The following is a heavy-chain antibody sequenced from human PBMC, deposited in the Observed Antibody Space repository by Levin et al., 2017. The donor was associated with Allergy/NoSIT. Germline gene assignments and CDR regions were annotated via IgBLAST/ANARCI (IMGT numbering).Heavy chain of an antibody. V-gene: IGHV3-30*04. D-gene: IGHD3-10*01. J-gene: IGHJ4*02. Sequence: GGSLRLSCAASGFTFSNYAIHWVRQAPGKGLEWVAAISFDGSNSYFADSVKGRFTVSRDNSKKTLYLQMDSLRAEDTALYYCAREGFYGSGRNFDYWGQGILVTVSS. CDR2: ISFDGSNS. CDR3: AREGFYGSGRNFDY. CDR1: GFTFSNYA.